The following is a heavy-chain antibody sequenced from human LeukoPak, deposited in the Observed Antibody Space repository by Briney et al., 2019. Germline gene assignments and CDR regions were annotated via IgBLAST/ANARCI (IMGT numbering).Heavy chain of an antibody. D-gene: IGHD3-22*01. Sequence: ASVKVSCKVSGYSVSELSMHWVRQAPGLGLEWMGGFDREDDAPVYAQQFQCRVTMTEDTSTDTAYMELSSLRSEDTALYYCATLDSYYDSSGRPLLPDWGQGTLVTVSS. V-gene: IGHV1-24*01. CDR1: GYSVSELS. J-gene: IGHJ4*02. CDR3: ATLDSYYDSSGRPLLPD. CDR2: FDREDDAP.